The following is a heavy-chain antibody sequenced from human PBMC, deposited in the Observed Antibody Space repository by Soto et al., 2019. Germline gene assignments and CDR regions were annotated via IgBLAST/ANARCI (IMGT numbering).Heavy chain of an antibody. CDR2: IIPFFGTA. Sequence: QVQLVQSGAEVKKPGSSVKVSCKASGGTFSSYAISWVRQAPGQGLEWMGGIIPFFGTANYAQKFQGRVTITADKSTSTAYMELSILGSEDTAVYYCERDGGNYGSGDFQEFDYWGQGTLVTVSS. CDR3: ERDGGNYGSGDFQEFDY. CDR1: GGTFSSYA. D-gene: IGHD3-10*01. J-gene: IGHJ4*02. V-gene: IGHV1-69*06.